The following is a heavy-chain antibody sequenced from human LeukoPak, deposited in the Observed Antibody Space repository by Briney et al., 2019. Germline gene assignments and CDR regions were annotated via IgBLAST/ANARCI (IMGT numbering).Heavy chain of an antibody. CDR3: ARDWYDSSGYHSDY. J-gene: IGHJ4*02. Sequence: SETLSLTCTVSGGSINSTSYYWGWIRQPPGKGLEWIGSIYYSGSTYYNPSLKSRVTISVDTSKNQFSLKLSSVTAADTAVYYCARDWYDSSGYHSDYWGQGTLVTVSS. D-gene: IGHD3-22*01. CDR2: IYYSGST. CDR1: GGSINSTSYY. V-gene: IGHV4-39*07.